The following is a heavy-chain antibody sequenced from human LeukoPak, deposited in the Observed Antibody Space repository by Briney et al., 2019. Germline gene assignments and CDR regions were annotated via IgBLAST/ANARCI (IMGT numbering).Heavy chain of an antibody. J-gene: IGHJ4*02. CDR1: GVSISSSNSY. D-gene: IGHD3/OR15-3a*01. CDR3: ARQTGSGLYILP. V-gene: IGHV4-39*01. CDR2: IYYSGNT. Sequence: SETLSLTCTVSGVSISSSNSYWGWIRQPPGKGLEWIGSIYYSGNTYYNASLKSQVSISIDTSKNQFSLRLTSVTAADTAVYYCARQTGSGLYILPGGQGTLVTVSS.